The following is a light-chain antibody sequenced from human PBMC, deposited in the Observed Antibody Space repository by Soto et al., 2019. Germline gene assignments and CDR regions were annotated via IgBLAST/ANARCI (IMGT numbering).Light chain of an antibody. J-gene: IGLJ3*02. V-gene: IGLV1-44*01. Sequence: QSVLTQPPSASGPPGQRVTISCSGSSSTVGSNTVDWYQQLPGTAPKLLIYSHDQRPLGVPDRFSASRSGTSASLAISGLQPGDDGTYYCAVWGNNFQGPGVFGGGTKVTVL. CDR3: AVWGNNFQGPGV. CDR1: SSTVGSNT. CDR2: SHD.